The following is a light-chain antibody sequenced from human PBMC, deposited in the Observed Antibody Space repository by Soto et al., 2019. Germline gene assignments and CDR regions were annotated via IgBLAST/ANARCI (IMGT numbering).Light chain of an antibody. CDR2: DAS. Sequence: EIVLTQSPGTLSLSPGVRATLSCRASQRISNSYLAWYQQKPGQAPRLLLYDASSRATGIPDRVSGSGSGTDFTLTSSRQEPEDFAVYYCQQYARPPFAFGQGTKVAIK. CDR1: QRISNSY. J-gene: IGKJ2*01. V-gene: IGKV3-20*01. CDR3: QQYARPPFA.